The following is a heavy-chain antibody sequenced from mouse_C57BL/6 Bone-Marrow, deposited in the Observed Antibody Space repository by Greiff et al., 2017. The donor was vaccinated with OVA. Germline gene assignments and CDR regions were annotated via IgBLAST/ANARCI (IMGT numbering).Heavy chain of an antibody. J-gene: IGHJ2*01. V-gene: IGHV5-12*01. Sequence: EVMLVESGGGLVQPGGSLKLSCAASGFTFSDYYMYWVRQTPEKRLEWVAYISNGGGSTYYPDTVKGRFTISRDNAKNTLYLQMSRLKSEDTAMYYCARHGANWYFDYWGQGTTLTVSS. CDR1: GFTFSDYY. D-gene: IGHD4-1*01. CDR3: ARHGANWYFDY. CDR2: ISNGGGST.